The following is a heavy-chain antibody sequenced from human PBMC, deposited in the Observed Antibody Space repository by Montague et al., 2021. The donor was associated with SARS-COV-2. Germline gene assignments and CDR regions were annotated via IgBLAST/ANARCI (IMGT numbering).Heavy chain of an antibody. J-gene: IGHJ3*02. CDR2: ISGSGGST. V-gene: IGHV3-23*01. Sequence: SLRLSCAASGFTFSSYTMSWVRQAPGKGLEWVSAISGSGGSTDYADSVKGRFTISRDNSKNTLYLQMNSLRAEDTAVYYCVRSGNYIGDDAFDIWGQGTMVTVSS. CDR1: GFTFSSYT. D-gene: IGHD1-26*01. CDR3: VRSGNYIGDDAFDI.